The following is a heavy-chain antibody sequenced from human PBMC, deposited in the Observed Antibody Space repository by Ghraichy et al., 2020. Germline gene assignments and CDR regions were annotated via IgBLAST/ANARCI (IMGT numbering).Heavy chain of an antibody. V-gene: IGHV3-23*01. CDR1: GFSFSNYA. CDR3: AKDVYCPGYCYPESFFDP. Sequence: GGSLRLSCAASGFSFSNYAMSWVRQAPGKGLEWVSSISGSGSDTYYADSVKGRLTCSRDNSRNTLFLHMNNLRDADTAVYYCAKDVYCPGYCYPESFFDPRGQGTLVTCSA. J-gene: IGHJ5*02. D-gene: IGHD2-21*01. CDR2: ISGSGSDT.